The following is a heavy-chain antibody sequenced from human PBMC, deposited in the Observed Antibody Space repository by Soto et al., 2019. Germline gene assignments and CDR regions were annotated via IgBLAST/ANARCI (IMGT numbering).Heavy chain of an antibody. V-gene: IGHV4-34*01. CDR3: ARGRANSFDFWSGYYRGDYYFDY. Sequence: TSETLSLTCAVYGGSFSGYYWSWIRQPPGKGLEWIGEINHSGSTNYNPSLKSRVTISVDTSKNQFSLKLSSVTAADTAVYYCARGRANSFDFWSGYYRGDYYFDYWGQGTLVTVSS. CDR2: INHSGST. J-gene: IGHJ4*02. CDR1: GGSFSGYY. D-gene: IGHD3-3*01.